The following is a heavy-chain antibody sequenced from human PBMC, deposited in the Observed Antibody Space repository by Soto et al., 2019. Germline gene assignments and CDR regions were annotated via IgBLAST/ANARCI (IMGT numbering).Heavy chain of an antibody. V-gene: IGHV1-18*01. J-gene: IGHJ4*02. CDR1: XXXFTNFG. CDR3: ARGGTPIDX. D-gene: IGHD3-16*01. Sequence: QVQLVQSGAEVKKPGXSVKVXCXAXXXXFTNFGISWVRQAPGQGLEWMGWISAYNGNTNYAQNFQGRVTMTTDTSTSTAYMELRSLRSDDTAVYYCARGGTPIDXXXQGTLVTVSS. CDR2: ISAYNGNT.